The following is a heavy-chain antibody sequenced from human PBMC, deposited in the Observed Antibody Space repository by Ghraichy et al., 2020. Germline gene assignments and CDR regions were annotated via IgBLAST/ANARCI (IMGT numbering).Heavy chain of an antibody. D-gene: IGHD3-22*01. CDR3: ARVGYYYDSSGYSVDAFDI. Sequence: ASVKVSCKASGYTFTSYGISWVRQAPGQGLEWMGWISAYNGNTNYAQKLQGRVTMTTDTSTSTAYMELRSLRSDDTAVYYCARVGYYYDSSGYSVDAFDIRGQGARGTVS. CDR1: GYTFTSYG. V-gene: IGHV1-18*04. J-gene: IGHJ3*02. CDR2: ISAYNGNT.